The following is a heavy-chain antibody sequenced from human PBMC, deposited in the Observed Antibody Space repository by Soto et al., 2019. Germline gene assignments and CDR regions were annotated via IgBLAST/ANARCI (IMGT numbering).Heavy chain of an antibody. CDR1: GFSVGDNY. CDR2: SSSSGGYT. V-gene: IGHV3-11*06. CDR3: ARSSGRRHVFTFDYGLDV. J-gene: IGHJ6*02. D-gene: IGHD3-16*01. Sequence: QVQLVESGGGLVEPGGSLRLSCAASGFSVGDNYMTWIRQAPGKGLEWLSYSSSSGGYTNYADSVKGRVTISRDNANKSRYLQMDSLRAEDTAVYFCARSSGRRHVFTFDYGLDVWGQGTTVTVSS.